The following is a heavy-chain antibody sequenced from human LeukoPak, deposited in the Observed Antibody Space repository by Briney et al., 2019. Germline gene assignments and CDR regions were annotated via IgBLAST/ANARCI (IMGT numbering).Heavy chain of an antibody. D-gene: IGHD3-10*01. CDR2: IIPILGIA. Sequence: ASVKVSCKASGGTFSSYAISWVRQAPGQGLEWMGRIIPILGIANYAQKFQGRVTITADKSTSTAYMELSSLRSEDTAVYYCARGQGSGTFDIWGQGTMVTVSS. J-gene: IGHJ3*02. CDR1: GGTFSSYA. V-gene: IGHV1-69*04. CDR3: ARGQGSGTFDI.